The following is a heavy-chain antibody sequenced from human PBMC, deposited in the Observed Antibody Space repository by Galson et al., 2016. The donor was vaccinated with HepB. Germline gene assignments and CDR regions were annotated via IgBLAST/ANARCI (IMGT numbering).Heavy chain of an antibody. J-gene: IGHJ6*02. Sequence: TLSLTCTVSGGSISSGGFYWSWIRQLPGKGLEWIGYIFYSGTTHYNPSLKSRITISVDTSKNQFSLRLNSVTDADTAVYYCARDPGSGGIGVDFWGQGTTVTVS. CDR2: IFYSGTT. D-gene: IGHD3-10*01. V-gene: IGHV4-31*03. CDR3: ARDPGSGGIGVDF. CDR1: GGSISSGGFY.